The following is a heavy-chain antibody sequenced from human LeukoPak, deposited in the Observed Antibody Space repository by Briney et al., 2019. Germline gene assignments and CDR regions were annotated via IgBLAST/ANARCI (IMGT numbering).Heavy chain of an antibody. J-gene: IGHJ4*02. CDR3: ARFRRKLRYFDWLFPQGDY. CDR2: INHSGST. CDR1: GGSFSGYY. V-gene: IGHV4-34*01. D-gene: IGHD3-9*01. Sequence: PETLSLTCAVYGGSFSGYYWSWIRQPPGKGLEWIGEINHSGSTNYNPSLKSRVTISVDTSKNQFSLKLSSVTAADTAVYYCARFRRKLRYFDWLFPQGDYWGQGTLVTVSS.